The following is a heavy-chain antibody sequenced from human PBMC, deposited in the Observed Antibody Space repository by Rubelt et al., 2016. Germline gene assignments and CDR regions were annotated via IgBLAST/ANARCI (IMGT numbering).Heavy chain of an antibody. CDR3: ASPTGGDGPV. CDR2: IKRDGTTK. J-gene: IGHJ6*02. D-gene: IGHD3-16*01. V-gene: IGHV3-7*03. Sequence: GLVQPGGSLRICCAGSGFIFSKYWMCWVRQAPGKGLEWVANIKRDGTTKYYVDSVKGRFTISRDNDKSSVCLQMNSLRAEDTAVYYCASPTGGDGPVWGQGTTVTVSS. CDR1: GFIFSKYW.